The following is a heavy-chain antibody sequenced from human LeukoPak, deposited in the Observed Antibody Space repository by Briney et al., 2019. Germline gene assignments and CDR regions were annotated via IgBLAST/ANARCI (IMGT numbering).Heavy chain of an antibody. CDR3: ARPEVGAVAGLNAFDI. CDR1: GGSISSSNW. V-gene: IGHV4-4*02. D-gene: IGHD6-19*01. Sequence: SETLSLTCAVSGGSISSSNWWSWVRQPPGKWLEWIGEIYHSGSTNYNPSLKSRVTISVDKSKNQFSLKLSSVTAADTAVYYCARPEVGAVAGLNAFDIWGQGTMVTVSS. CDR2: IYHSGST. J-gene: IGHJ3*02.